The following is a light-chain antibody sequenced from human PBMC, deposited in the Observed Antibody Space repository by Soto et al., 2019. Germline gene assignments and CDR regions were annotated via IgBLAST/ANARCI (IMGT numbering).Light chain of an antibody. V-gene: IGLV2-14*01. CDR2: DVS. J-gene: IGLJ2*01. CDR3: SSYTSGSTYVE. CDR1: GSDDGFYNY. Sequence: QSALTQPASVSGSPGQSITISCTGTGSDDGFYNYVSWYQQHPGKAPKLMIYDVSNRPSGVSNRFSGSKSGNTASLTISGLQAEDEGDYYCSSYTSGSTYVEFGGGTKLTVL.